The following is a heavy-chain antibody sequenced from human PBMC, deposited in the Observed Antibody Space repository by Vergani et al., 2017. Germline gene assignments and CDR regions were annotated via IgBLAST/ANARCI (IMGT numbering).Heavy chain of an antibody. CDR1: GFTFNHYA. D-gene: IGHD5-12*01. CDR3: AKANPRNSXYDYLYYYHAMDV. J-gene: IGHJ6*02. V-gene: IGHV3-23*01. Sequence: EVQLLESGGDLVQPGGSLRLSCAASGFTFNHYAMNWVRQAPGKGLEWVSGISGSGGSTYYVGSVKGRFTISRDSSKNTLYLQMNSLIAGDTAVYYCAKANPRNSXYDYLYYYHAMDVWCQGTTVTVSS. CDR2: ISGSGGST.